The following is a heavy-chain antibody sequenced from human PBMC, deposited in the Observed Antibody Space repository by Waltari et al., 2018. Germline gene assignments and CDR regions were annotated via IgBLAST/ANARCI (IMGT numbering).Heavy chain of an antibody. CDR2: ISGSGGST. V-gene: IGHV3-23*01. D-gene: IGHD3-22*01. CDR3: ATNYDSSGYYYVGGAFDI. CDR1: GFTFSSYA. Sequence: EVQLLESGGGLVQPGGSLRLSCAASGFTFSSYAMSWVRQAPGKGLEWVSAISGSGGSTYYADSVKGRFTISRDNSKNTLYLQMNSLRAEDTAVYYCATNYDSSGYYYVGGAFDIWGQGTMVTVSS. J-gene: IGHJ3*02.